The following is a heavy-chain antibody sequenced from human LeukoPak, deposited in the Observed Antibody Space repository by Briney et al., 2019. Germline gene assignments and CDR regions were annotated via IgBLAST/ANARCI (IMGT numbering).Heavy chain of an antibody. CDR1: GGSISSYY. CDR2: IYYSGST. CDR3: ARNDFWSGYDAFDI. V-gene: IGHV4-59*01. D-gene: IGHD3-3*01. J-gene: IGHJ3*02. Sequence: PSETLSLTCTASGGSISSYYWSWLRQPPGKGLEWIGYIYYSGSTNYNPSLKRRVTISVDTSKNQFSLKLSSVTAADTAVYYCARNDFWSGYDAFDIWGQGTMVTVSS.